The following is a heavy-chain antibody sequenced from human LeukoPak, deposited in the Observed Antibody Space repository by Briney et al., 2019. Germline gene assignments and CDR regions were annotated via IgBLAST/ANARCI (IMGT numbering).Heavy chain of an antibody. CDR3: TRESGAFSPFGF. CDR2: VHLSGAS. J-gene: IGHJ4*02. CDR1: GGSILTTNW. Sequence: SETLSLTCAASGGSILTTNWWSWVSQPPGKGLEWIGEVHLSGASNYNPSLKSRVNMSIDKSKNQLSLELTSVTAADTAIYYCTRESGAFSPFGFWGQGTLVTVSS. V-gene: IGHV4-4*02. D-gene: IGHD1-26*01.